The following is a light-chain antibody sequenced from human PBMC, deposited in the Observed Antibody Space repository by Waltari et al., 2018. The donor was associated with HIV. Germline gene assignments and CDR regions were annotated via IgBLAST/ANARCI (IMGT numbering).Light chain of an antibody. CDR3: MQALQTPLT. J-gene: IGKJ4*01. CDR1: QSLLHSNGYNY. Sequence: DIVMTQSPLSLPVTLVEPAAISCSSSQSLLHSNGYNYLDWYLQKPGQSPHLLIYLGSNRASGVPDRFSGSGSGTDFTLKISRVEAEDVGVYYCMQALQTPLTFGGGTKVEIK. CDR2: LGS. V-gene: IGKV2-28*01.